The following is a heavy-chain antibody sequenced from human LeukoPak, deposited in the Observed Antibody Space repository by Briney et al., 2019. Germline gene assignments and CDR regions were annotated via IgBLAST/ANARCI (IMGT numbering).Heavy chain of an antibody. J-gene: IGHJ1*01. CDR1: GYFINSNY. V-gene: IGHV3-23*01. CDR3: AKDLSGRGGYFQH. Sequence: PSETLSLTCTVSGYFINSNYYWGWIRQPPGKGLEWVSAISGSGGSTYYADSVKGRFTISRDNSKNTLYLQMNSLRAEDTAVYYCAKDLSGRGGYFQHWGQGTLVTVSP. CDR2: ISGSGGST. D-gene: IGHD3-16*01.